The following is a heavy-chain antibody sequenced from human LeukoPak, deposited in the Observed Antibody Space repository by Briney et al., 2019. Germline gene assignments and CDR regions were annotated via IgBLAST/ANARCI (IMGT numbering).Heavy chain of an antibody. J-gene: IGHJ6*03. V-gene: IGHV1-8*03. CDR2: MNPNSGNT. CDR3: ARGRGQPPGYFDWFNYYYYMDV. D-gene: IGHD3-9*01. CDR1: GYTFTSYD. Sequence: ASVKVSCKASGYTFTSYDINWVRQATGQGLEWMGWMNPNSGNTGYAQKFQGRVTITRNTSISTAYMELSSLRSEDTAVYYCARGRGQPPGYFDWFNYYYYMDVWGKGTTVTVSS.